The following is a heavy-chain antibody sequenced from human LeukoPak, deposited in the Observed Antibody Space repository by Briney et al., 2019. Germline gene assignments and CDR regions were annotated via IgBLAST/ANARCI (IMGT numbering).Heavy chain of an antibody. CDR1: GFSVSNNY. V-gene: IGHV3-66*01. CDR3: ARVGYGSSWGERYYFDH. CDR2: ISSAGDT. D-gene: IGHD6-13*01. Sequence: GGSLRLSCATSGFSVSNNYMSWVRQAPGKGLEWVSVISSAGDTYYADSVKGRFGISRDTSKDTVFLEMNSLRAEDTAVYYCARVGYGSSWGERYYFDHWGQGAQVTVSS. J-gene: IGHJ4*02.